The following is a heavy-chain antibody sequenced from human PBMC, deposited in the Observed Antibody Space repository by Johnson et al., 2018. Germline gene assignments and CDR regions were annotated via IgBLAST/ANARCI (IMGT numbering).Heavy chain of an antibody. V-gene: IGHV3-9*01. CDR2: ISWNSGSI. CDR3: AKEGWFGGNYYYYMDV. D-gene: IGHD3-10*01. J-gene: IGHJ6*03. CDR1: GFTFDDYA. Sequence: VQLVESGGGLVQPGRSLRLSCAASGFTFDDYAMHWVRQAPGKGLDWVSGISWNSGSIGYADSVKGRFTISRDNAKNSLYLQMNSLRAEDTALYYGAKEGWFGGNYYYYMDVWVKGTTVTVSS.